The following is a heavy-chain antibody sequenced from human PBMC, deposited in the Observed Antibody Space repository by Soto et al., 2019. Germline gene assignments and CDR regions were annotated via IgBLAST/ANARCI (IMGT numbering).Heavy chain of an antibody. CDR3: AKDQERVRTTVVTEYYYYYYGMDV. V-gene: IGHV3-23*01. Sequence: GGSLRLSCAASGFTFSSYTMSWVRQAPGKGLEWVSAISGSGGSTYYADSVKGRFTISRDNSKNTLCLQMNSLRAEDTAVYYCAKDQERVRTTVVTEYYYYYYGMDVWGQGTTVTVSS. D-gene: IGHD4-17*01. J-gene: IGHJ6*02. CDR1: GFTFSSYT. CDR2: ISGSGGST.